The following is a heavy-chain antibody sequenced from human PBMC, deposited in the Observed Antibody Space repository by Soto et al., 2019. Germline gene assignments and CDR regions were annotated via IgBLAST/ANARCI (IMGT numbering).Heavy chain of an antibody. D-gene: IGHD1-1*01. Sequence: SETLSLTCTVSGGSISSGGYYWSWIRQHPGKGLEWIGYIYYSGSTYYNPSLKSRVTISVDTSKNQFSLKLSSVTAADTAVYYCAREDPRLRRVPFDPWGQGTLVTVSS. CDR1: GGSISSGGYY. V-gene: IGHV4-31*03. J-gene: IGHJ5*02. CDR3: AREDPRLRRVPFDP. CDR2: IYYSGST.